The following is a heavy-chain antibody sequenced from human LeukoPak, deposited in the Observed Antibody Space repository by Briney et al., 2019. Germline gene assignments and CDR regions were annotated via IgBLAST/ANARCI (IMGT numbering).Heavy chain of an antibody. CDR1: GFTFSSYA. V-gene: IGHV3-23*01. Sequence: QTGGSLRLSCAASGFTFSSYAVSWVRQAPGKGLEWVSAISGGGGSTYYADSVKGRFTISRDNSKNTLYLQMNSLRAEDTAVYYCAKPSGYDWYDAFDIWGQGTMVTVSS. CDR3: AKPSGYDWYDAFDI. J-gene: IGHJ3*02. CDR2: ISGGGGST. D-gene: IGHD5-12*01.